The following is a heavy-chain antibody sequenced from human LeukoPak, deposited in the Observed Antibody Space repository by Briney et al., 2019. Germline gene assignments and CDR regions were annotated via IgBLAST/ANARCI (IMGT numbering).Heavy chain of an antibody. CDR3: ARGAGRYQGTGGWFDP. J-gene: IGHJ5*02. V-gene: IGHV3-74*01. Sequence: GGSLRLSCAASGFTFSSYWMHWVRQAPGKGLVWVSCINSDGSSTSYADSVKGRFTISRDNAKSTLYLQINSLRAEDTAVYYCARGAGRYQGTGGWFDPWGQGALVTVSS. D-gene: IGHD2-2*01. CDR1: GFTFSSYW. CDR2: INSDGSST.